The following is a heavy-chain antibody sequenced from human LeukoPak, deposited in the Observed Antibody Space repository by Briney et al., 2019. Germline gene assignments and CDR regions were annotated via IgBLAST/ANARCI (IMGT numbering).Heavy chain of an antibody. J-gene: IGHJ6*03. CDR3: ARDRIGYSSGWYSYYYYYMDV. CDR1: GFTFDDYG. V-gene: IGHV3-20*04. D-gene: IGHD6-19*01. CDR2: INWNGGST. Sequence: GGSLRLSCAASGFTFDDYGMSWVRQAPGKGLEWVSGINWNGGSTGYADSVKGRFTISRDNAKNSLYLQMNSLRAEDTAVYYCARDRIGYSSGWYSYYYYYMDVWGKGTTVTISS.